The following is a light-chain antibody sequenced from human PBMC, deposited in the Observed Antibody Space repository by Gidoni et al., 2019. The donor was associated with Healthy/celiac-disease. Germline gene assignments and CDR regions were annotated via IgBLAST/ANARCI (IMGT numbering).Light chain of an antibody. CDR1: LSVSSY. CDR3: QQRSNWPPLT. CDR2: DAS. J-gene: IGKJ4*01. Sequence: EIVFPQSPATLSFSPGERATLSCRASLSVSSYLSWYQQKPGQAPRLLIYDASNRATGIPARFSGSGCGTEFTLTIRSLEPEDFEVYYCQQRSNWPPLTFGGGTKVEIK. V-gene: IGKV3-11*01.